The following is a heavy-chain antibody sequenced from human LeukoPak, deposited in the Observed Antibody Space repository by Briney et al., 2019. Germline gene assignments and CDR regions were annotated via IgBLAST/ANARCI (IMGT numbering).Heavy chain of an antibody. V-gene: IGHV1-46*01. CDR2: MNPNSGSI. D-gene: IGHD3/OR15-3a*01. Sequence: ASVKVSCKPSGYIFTSYYIHWVRQAPGQGLEWMGIMNPNSGSIIYAQKFQGRVTMTRVTSTTTVYMELSSLRSEDTAVYFCAREGSRTGFDPWGQGTLVTVSS. CDR3: AREGSRTGFDP. CDR1: GYIFTSYY. J-gene: IGHJ5*02.